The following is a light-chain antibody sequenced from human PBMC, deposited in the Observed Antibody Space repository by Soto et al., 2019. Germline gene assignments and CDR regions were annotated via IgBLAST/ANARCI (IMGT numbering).Light chain of an antibody. V-gene: IGKV3-15*01. CDR1: QSVSTD. Sequence: VMTQSPPTLSVSPGERATLSCRASQSVSTDLAWYQQKPGQAPRLLIYGASTRATDVPARFSGGGSGTEFALTFSSLHSEDVAIYYCHQYNDWPPITFGPGTKVDIK. J-gene: IGKJ3*01. CDR3: HQYNDWPPIT. CDR2: GAS.